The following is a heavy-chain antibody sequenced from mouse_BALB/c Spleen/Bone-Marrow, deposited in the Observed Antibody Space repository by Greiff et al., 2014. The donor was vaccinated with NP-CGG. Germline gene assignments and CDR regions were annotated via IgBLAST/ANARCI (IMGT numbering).Heavy chain of an antibody. D-gene: IGHD2-1*01. CDR2: IRLKSNNYAT. Sequence: EVKVEESGGGLVQPGGSMKLSCVASGFTFSNYWMNWVRQSPEKGLEWVAEIRLKSNNYATHYAESVKGRFTISRDDSKSSVYLQTNNLRAEDTGIYYCTRIGNYDFDYWGQGTTLTVSS. V-gene: IGHV6-6*02. CDR3: TRIGNYDFDY. CDR1: GFTFSNYW. J-gene: IGHJ2*01.